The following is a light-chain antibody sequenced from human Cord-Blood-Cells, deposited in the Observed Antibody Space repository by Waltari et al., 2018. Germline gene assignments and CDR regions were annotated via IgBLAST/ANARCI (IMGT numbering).Light chain of an antibody. CDR1: SPNIGAGYD. CDR3: QSYDSSLSGYV. CDR2: GNS. J-gene: IGLJ1*01. V-gene: IGLV1-40*01. Sequence: QSVLTQPPSVSGAPGQRVTISCTGSSPNIGAGYDVHWYQQFPGTAPKLHIYGNSNRPSGVPDRFSGSKSGTSASLAITGLQAEDEADYYCQSYDSSLSGYVFGTGTKVTVL.